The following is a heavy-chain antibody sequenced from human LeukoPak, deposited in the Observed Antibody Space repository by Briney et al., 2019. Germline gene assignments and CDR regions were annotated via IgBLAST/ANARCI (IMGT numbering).Heavy chain of an antibody. Sequence: PGGSLRLSCAASGFTFSTYAMHWVRQAPGEGLEWVTIISYDGSKKYYADSVRGRFTISRDNSKNTLYLQMNSLRLEDTSLYYCAGGDPYRGYDYPGVWGQGTLVTVSS. J-gene: IGHJ4*02. D-gene: IGHD5-12*01. CDR3: AGGDPYRGYDYPGV. V-gene: IGHV3-30*04. CDR2: ISYDGSKK. CDR1: GFTFSTYA.